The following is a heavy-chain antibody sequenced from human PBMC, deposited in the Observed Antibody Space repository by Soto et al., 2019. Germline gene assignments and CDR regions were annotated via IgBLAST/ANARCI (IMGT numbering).Heavy chain of an antibody. J-gene: IGHJ4*02. CDR1: GFTFSNFA. CDR2: ISGSGGST. D-gene: IGHD2-15*01. Sequence: GGSLRLSCAASGFTFSNFAMNWVRQIPGQGPEWVAGISGSGGSTYYADSVKGRFTISRDNSKNTLYLQMNSLRAEDTAVYYCAKDNIIDYWGQGTLVTVSS. CDR3: AKDNIIDY. V-gene: IGHV3-23*01.